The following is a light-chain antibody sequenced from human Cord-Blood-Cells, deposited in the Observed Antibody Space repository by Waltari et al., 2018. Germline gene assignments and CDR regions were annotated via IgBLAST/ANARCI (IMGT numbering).Light chain of an antibody. CDR3: QQYNSYSP. J-gene: IGKJ1*01. CDR1: QSISSW. CDR2: NAS. V-gene: IGKV1-5*03. Sequence: DIQMTQSPSTLSASVGDRIPTTCRSRQSISSWLAWYQQKPRKAPKLLIYNASSLESGVPSRFRGSGSGTEFTLTISSLQPDDFATYYCQQYNSYSPVGQGTKVEIK.